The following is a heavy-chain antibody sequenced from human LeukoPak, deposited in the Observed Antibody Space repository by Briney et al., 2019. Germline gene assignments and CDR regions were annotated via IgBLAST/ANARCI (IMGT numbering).Heavy chain of an antibody. V-gene: IGHV4-30-4*01. Sequence: SETLSLTCTVSGGSIRSGDYYWNWIRQPPGKGLEWIGYIYYSGSTYYNPSLKSRLTISVGTSKNQFSLKLSSVTAADTAVYYCARGVEAGYCSSTSCYRYYFDYWGQGTLVTVSS. CDR1: GGSIRSGDYY. D-gene: IGHD2-2*01. CDR3: ARGVEAGYCSSTSCYRYYFDY. CDR2: IYYSGST. J-gene: IGHJ4*02.